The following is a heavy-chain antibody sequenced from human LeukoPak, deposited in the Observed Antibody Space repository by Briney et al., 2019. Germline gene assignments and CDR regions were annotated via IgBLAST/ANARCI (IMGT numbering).Heavy chain of an antibody. V-gene: IGHV4-61*01. Sequence: SETLSHTCTVSGGSVRSGSYYWSWIRQPPGKGLEWIGYIYYSGSTNYNPSLKSRVTISVDTSKNQFSLKLSSVTAADTAVYYCARRESADAFDIWGQGTMVTVSS. CDR3: ARRESADAFDI. CDR1: GGSVRSGSYY. CDR2: IYYSGST. J-gene: IGHJ3*02.